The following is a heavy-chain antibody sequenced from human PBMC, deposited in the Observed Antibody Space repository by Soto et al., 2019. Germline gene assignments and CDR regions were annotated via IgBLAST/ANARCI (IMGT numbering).Heavy chain of an antibody. CDR2: ISAYNGNT. V-gene: IGHV1-18*01. CDR3: ARETDGSGSYRAYYGMDV. CDR1: GYTFTSYG. D-gene: IGHD3-10*01. J-gene: IGHJ6*02. Sequence: GASVKVSCKAPGYTFTSYGISWVRQAPGQGLEWMGWISAYNGNTNYAQKLQGRVTMTTDTSTSTAYMELRSLRSDDTAVYYCARETDGSGSYRAYYGMDVWGQGTTVTVSS.